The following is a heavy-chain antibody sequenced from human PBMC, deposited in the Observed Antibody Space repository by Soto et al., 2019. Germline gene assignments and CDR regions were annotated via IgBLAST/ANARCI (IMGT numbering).Heavy chain of an antibody. V-gene: IGHV4-34*01. CDR1: GGSFSGYY. J-gene: IGHJ5*02. Sequence: NPSETLSLTCAVYGGSFSGYYWSWIRQPPGKGLEWIGEINHSGSTNYNPSLKSRVTISVDTSKNQFSLKLSSVTAADTAVYYCARRLLIVVVPAAIDRGWFDPWGQGTLVTVSS. CDR2: INHSGST. D-gene: IGHD2-2*01. CDR3: ARRLLIVVVPAAIDRGWFDP.